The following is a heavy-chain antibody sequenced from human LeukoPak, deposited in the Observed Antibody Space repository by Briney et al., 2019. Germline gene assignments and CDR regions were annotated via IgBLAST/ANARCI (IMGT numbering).Heavy chain of an antibody. J-gene: IGHJ4*02. CDR3: AKARGATYGTYYFDY. CDR1: GFTSINYA. V-gene: IGHV3-23*01. CDR2: ISGSGRST. Sequence: GGSLRLSCAASGFTSINYAMNWVRQVPGKGLEWVSAISGSGRSTFYADSVKGRFTISKDNSKNTLSLQMNSLRAEDTAVYYCAKARGATYGTYYFDYWGQGTLVTVSS. D-gene: IGHD4/OR15-4a*01.